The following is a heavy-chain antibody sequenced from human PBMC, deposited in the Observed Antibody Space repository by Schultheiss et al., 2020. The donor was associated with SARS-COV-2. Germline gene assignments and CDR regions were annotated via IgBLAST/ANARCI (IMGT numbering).Heavy chain of an antibody. Sequence: SETLSLTCTVSGGSISSSSYYWSWIRQPPGKGLEWIGSIYYSGSTYYNPSLKSRVTISVDTSKNQLSLELSSVTAADTAVYYCARERGPLLRYSMYYFDYWGQGTLVTVSS. D-gene: IGHD3-9*01. CDR2: IYYSGST. V-gene: IGHV4-39*07. J-gene: IGHJ4*02. CDR3: ARERGPLLRYSMYYFDY. CDR1: GGSISSSSYY.